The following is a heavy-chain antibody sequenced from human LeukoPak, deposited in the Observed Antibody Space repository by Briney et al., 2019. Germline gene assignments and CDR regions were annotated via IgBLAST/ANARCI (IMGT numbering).Heavy chain of an antibody. Sequence: SVKVSRKASGGTFSIYAISWVRQAPGQGLEWMGRIIPIFGTANYAQKFQGRVTITTDESTSTAYMELSSLRSEDTAVYYCARGLTEGAGTTGDDYWGQGTLVTVSS. D-gene: IGHD1-1*01. CDR3: ARGLTEGAGTTGDDY. J-gene: IGHJ4*02. V-gene: IGHV1-69*05. CDR1: GGTFSIYA. CDR2: IIPIFGTA.